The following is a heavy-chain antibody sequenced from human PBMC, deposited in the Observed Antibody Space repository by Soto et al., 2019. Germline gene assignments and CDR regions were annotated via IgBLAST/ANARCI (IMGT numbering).Heavy chain of an antibody. CDR2: ISYDGTKK. CDR3: AKVASIAVYRYHYTLEV. CDR1: GFTFSSYG. V-gene: IGHV3-30*18. D-gene: IGHD6-19*01. J-gene: IGHJ6*02. Sequence: GGSLRLSCVGSGFTFSSYGMHWVRQAPRKGLEWVAGISYDGTKKYYGDSVKGRFSISRDNSRQTVYLQMDSLRAEDTAGYYCAKVASIAVYRYHYTLEVGGQGTMVAIS.